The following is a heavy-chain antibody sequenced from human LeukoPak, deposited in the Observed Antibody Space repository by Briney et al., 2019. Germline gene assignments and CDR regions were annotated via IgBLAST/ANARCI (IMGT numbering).Heavy chain of an antibody. CDR2: ISSGSVTK. Sequence: GGSLRLSCAASGFTFSAYSMSWVRQAPGKGLKWVSYISSGSVTKNYADSVKGRFTISRDNAKNSLYLQMNSLRDEDTAVYYCARLYCSGGSCPQDYWGRGTLVTVSS. V-gene: IGHV3-48*02. J-gene: IGHJ4*02. D-gene: IGHD2-15*01. CDR3: ARLYCSGGSCPQDY. CDR1: GFTFSAYS.